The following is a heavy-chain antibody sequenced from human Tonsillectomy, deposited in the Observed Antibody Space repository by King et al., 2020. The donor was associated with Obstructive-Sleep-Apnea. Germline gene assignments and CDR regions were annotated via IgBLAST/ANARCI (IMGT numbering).Heavy chain of an antibody. CDR3: ARTTSSYGMDV. V-gene: IGHV1-2*04. D-gene: IGHD4-11*01. Sequence: QLVQSGAEVKKPGASVKVSCKASGYTFSDYYMHWVRQAPGQGLEWMGWINPHSGGTNYAQKFQDWVTMTRDTSISTAYMELSRLRSEDTAVYYCARTTSSYGMDVWGQGTTVTVSS. CDR1: GYTFSDYY. J-gene: IGHJ6*02. CDR2: INPHSGGT.